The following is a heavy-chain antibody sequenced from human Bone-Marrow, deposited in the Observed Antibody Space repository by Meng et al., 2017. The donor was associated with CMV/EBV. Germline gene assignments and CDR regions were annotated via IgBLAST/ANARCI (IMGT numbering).Heavy chain of an antibody. CDR1: GFTFSSYA. V-gene: IGHV3-48*01. J-gene: IGHJ5*02. Sequence: SCAASGFTFSSYAMSWVRQAPGKGLEWISYISSSSSTIYYADSVKGRFTISRDNARNSLYLQMNSLRAEDTAVYYCVRDPPSLPPTLRPWGQGTLVTVSS. D-gene: IGHD3-16*02. CDR3: VRDPPSLPPTLRP. CDR2: ISSSSSTI.